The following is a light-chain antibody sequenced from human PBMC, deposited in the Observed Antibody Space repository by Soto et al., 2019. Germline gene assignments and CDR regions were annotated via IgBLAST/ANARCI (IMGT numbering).Light chain of an antibody. V-gene: IGLV1-40*01. CDR1: SSNIGAGYD. Sequence: QSVLTQPPSVSGAPGQRVTISCTGSSSNIGAGYDVHWYQQLPGRAPKLLIYGNSNRPSGVPDRFSGSKSGTSASLAITGLQAEDDADYYCQSYDTSLSALYVFGTGTKVTVL. CDR3: QSYDTSLSALYV. CDR2: GNS. J-gene: IGLJ1*01.